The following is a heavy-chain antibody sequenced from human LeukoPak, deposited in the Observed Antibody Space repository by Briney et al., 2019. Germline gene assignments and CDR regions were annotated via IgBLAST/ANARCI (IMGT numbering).Heavy chain of an antibody. CDR1: GFTFSSYG. Sequence: GRSLRLSCAASGFTFSSYGMHWVRQAPGKGLEWVAVIWYDGSNKYYADSVKGRFTISRDNSKNTLYLQMNSLRAEDTAVYYCAKMVRVLNDAFDIWGQGTMVTVSS. CDR2: IWYDGSNK. CDR3: AKMVRVLNDAFDI. V-gene: IGHV3-33*06. J-gene: IGHJ3*02. D-gene: IGHD3-10*01.